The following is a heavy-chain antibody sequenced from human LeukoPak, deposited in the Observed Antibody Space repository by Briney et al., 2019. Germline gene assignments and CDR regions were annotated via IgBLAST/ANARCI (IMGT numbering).Heavy chain of an antibody. J-gene: IGHJ4*02. D-gene: IGHD2-21*01. CDR2: INYSGSS. CDR1: GGSFRGYY. Sequence: PSDTLSLTCAVNGGSFRGYYWSWLRQPPGKGLEWIGEINYSGSSIPNTSLESRVTMSIDATKKRFSLILTSVTAADTAVYYCARRGEWIAWNFDYWDQGSLVTVSS. V-gene: IGHV4-34*01. CDR3: ARRGEWIAWNFDY.